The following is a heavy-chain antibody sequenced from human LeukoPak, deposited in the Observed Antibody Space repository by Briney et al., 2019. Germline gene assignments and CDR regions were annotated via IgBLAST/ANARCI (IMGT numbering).Heavy chain of an antibody. J-gene: IGHJ5*02. V-gene: IGHV3-23*01. CDR2: ISGSGGST. CDR3: AEDRTGTFWFDP. Sequence: GGSLRLSCAASGFTFSSYAMSWVRQAPGKGLEWVSAISGSGGSTYYADSVKGRFTISRDNSKNTLYLQMNSLRAEDTAVYYCAEDRTGTFWFDPWGQGTLVTVSS. CDR1: GFTFSSYA. D-gene: IGHD3/OR15-3a*01.